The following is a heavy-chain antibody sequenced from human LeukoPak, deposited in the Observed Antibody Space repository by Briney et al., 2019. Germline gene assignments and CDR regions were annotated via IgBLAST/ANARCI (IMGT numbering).Heavy chain of an antibody. CDR2: MNPNSGNT. D-gene: IGHD6-6*01. Sequence: ASVKVSRKASGYTFTSYDINWVRQATGQGLEWMGWMNPNSGNTGYAQKFQGRVTMTRNTSISTAYMELSSLRSEDTAVYYCARVRVAARLGGFDPWGQGTLVTVSS. J-gene: IGHJ5*02. V-gene: IGHV1-8*01. CDR3: ARVRVAARLGGFDP. CDR1: GYTFTSYD.